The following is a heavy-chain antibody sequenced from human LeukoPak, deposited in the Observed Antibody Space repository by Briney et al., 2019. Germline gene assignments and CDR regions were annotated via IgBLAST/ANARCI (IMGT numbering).Heavy chain of an antibody. CDR3: ARAPPSEGPSAGSSRYFDY. V-gene: IGHV1-2*02. Sequence: ASLKVSCMASGYTFTGYKMHWVRQAPGQGLEWMGWINPNSGGTNYAQKFQGRVTMTRETSISTAYMELSRLRSDDTAVYYCARAPPSEGPSAGSSRYFDYWGQGTLVSVCS. CDR1: GYTFTGYK. J-gene: IGHJ4*02. D-gene: IGHD1-26*01. CDR2: INPNSGGT.